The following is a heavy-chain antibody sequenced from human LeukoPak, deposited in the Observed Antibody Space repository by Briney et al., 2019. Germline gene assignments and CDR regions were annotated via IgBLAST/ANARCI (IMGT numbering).Heavy chain of an antibody. J-gene: IGHJ5*02. CDR2: IRSKAYGGTT. V-gene: IGHV3-49*04. D-gene: IGHD3-10*01. Sequence: GGSLRLSCTTSGFTFGDYAIIWVRQAPGKGLEWVGFIRSKAYGGTTECAASVRGRFTISRDDSKSIAYLQMNSLKTEDTAVYYCARDRGSGYNWFDPRGQGTLVTVSS. CDR3: ARDRGSGYNWFDP. CDR1: GFTFGDYA.